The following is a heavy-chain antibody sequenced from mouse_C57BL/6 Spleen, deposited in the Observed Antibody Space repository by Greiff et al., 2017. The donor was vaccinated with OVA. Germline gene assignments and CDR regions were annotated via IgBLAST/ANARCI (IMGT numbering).Heavy chain of an antibody. D-gene: IGHD1-1*01. J-gene: IGHJ1*03. CDR1: GYTFTSYW. V-gene: IGHV1-55*01. CDR2: IYPGSGST. CDR3: ARRGTVAWYFDV. Sequence: QVQLQQPGAELVKPGASVKMSCKASGYTFTSYWITWVKQRPGQGLEWIGDIYPGSGSTNYNEKFKSKATLTVDTSSSTAYMQLSSLTSEDSAVYYCARRGTVAWYFDVWGTGTTVTVSS.